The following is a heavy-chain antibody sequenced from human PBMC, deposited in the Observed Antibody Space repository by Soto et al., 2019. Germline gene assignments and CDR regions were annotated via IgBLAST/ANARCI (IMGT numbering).Heavy chain of an antibody. J-gene: IGHJ4*02. Sequence: PSETLSLTCTVSGGSISSYYWSWIRQPPGKGLEWIAYIYSSGSTNYNPSLRSRVTISVDTSKNQFSLKLSSVTAADTAVYYCARRHLSGYYFDYWGQGILVTVSS. CDR1: GGSISSYY. CDR3: ARRHLSGYYFDY. V-gene: IGHV4-59*01. CDR2: IYSSGST. D-gene: IGHD5-12*01.